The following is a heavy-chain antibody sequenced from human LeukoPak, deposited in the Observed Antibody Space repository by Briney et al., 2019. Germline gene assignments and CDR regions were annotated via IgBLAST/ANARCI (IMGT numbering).Heavy chain of an antibody. CDR2: IIPIFGTA. V-gene: IGHV1-69*05. J-gene: IGHJ4*02. CDR1: GGTFSSYA. CDR3: ASNEETLKYNWNRAYFDY. Sequence: SVKVPCKASGGTFSSYAISWVRQAPGQGLEWMGGIIPIFGTANYAQKFQGRVTITTDESTSTAYMELGSLRSEDTAVYYCASNEETLKYNWNRAYFDYWGQGTLVTVPS. D-gene: IGHD1-20*01.